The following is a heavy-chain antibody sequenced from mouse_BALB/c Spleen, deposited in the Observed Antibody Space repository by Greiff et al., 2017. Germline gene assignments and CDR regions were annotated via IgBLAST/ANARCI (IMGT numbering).Heavy chain of an antibody. J-gene: IGHJ2*01. CDR2: ISYSGST. V-gene: IGHV3-2*02. CDR3: ARQNYGPNYFDY. Sequence: EVKLVESGPGLVKPSQSLSLTCTVTGYSITSDYAWNWIRQFPGNTLVWMGYISYSGSTSYNPSLNSRISITRDTSKNQFFLQLNSVTTEDTATYYCARQNYGPNYFDYWGQGTTLTVSS. D-gene: IGHD1-1*01. CDR1: GYSITSDYA.